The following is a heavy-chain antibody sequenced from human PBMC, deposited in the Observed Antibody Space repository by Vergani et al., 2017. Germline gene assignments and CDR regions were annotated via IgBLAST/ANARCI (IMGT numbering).Heavy chain of an antibody. V-gene: IGHV3-11*04. D-gene: IGHD2-2*01. J-gene: IGHJ4*02. Sequence: QVKLVESGGGVGKPGGSLRLSRAASGFTFSDYYMSWIRQAPGKGREWVSYISSSGSTIYYADSVKGRFTISRDNAKNSLYLQMNSLRAEDTAVYYCARDQDRLPATPRFNYWGQGTLVTVSS. CDR2: ISSSGSTI. CDR1: GFTFSDYY. CDR3: ARDQDRLPATPRFNY.